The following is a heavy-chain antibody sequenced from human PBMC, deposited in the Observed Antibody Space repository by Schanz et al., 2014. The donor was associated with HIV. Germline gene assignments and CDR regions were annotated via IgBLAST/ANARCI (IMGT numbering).Heavy chain of an antibody. J-gene: IGHJ6*02. CDR2: LSGSGSTT. V-gene: IGHV3-23*01. CDR3: ARDSYYDRSRYSGYYYYGMDV. D-gene: IGHD3-9*01. Sequence: EVQLLESGGGLVQPGGSLRLSCAASGFTFTSYAMSWVRQAPGKGLEWVSLLSGSGSTTFYAGPVKGRFTISRDNSKNTLFLQMSSLRAEDTAVYYCARDSYYDRSRYSGYYYYGMDVWGQGTLVTVSS. CDR1: GFTFTSYA.